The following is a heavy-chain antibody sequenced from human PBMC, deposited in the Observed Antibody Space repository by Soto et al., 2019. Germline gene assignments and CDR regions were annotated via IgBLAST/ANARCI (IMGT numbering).Heavy chain of an antibody. J-gene: IGHJ3*02. D-gene: IGHD3-22*01. Sequence: GGSLRLSCAASGFTLSSYGMHWVRQAPGKGLEWVAVISYDGSNKYYADSVKGRFTISRDNSKNTLYLQMNSLRAEDTAVYYCASGDSPGAFDIWGQGTMVTVSS. CDR1: GFTLSSYG. CDR3: ASGDSPGAFDI. V-gene: IGHV3-30*03. CDR2: ISYDGSNK.